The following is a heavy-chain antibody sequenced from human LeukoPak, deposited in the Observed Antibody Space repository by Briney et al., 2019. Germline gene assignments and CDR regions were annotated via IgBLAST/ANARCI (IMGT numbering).Heavy chain of an antibody. D-gene: IGHD3-10*01. CDR3: ARRGDYSGWFDP. CDR1: GYSFANYW. Sequence: GESLKISCKASGYSFANYWIGWVRQTPGKGLEWMGIIYPGDSDTSYSPSFQGQVTISADKTINTAYLQWSSLKASDTAMYYCARRGDYSGWFDPWGQGTLVTVSS. J-gene: IGHJ5*02. CDR2: IYPGDSDT. V-gene: IGHV5-51*01.